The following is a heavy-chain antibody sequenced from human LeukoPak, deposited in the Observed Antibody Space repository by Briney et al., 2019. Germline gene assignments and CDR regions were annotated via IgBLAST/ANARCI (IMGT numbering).Heavy chain of an antibody. CDR3: TRDFSRGSYSAFDI. V-gene: IGHV3-30*04. CDR1: GFTFSSYA. Sequence: GGSLRLSCAASGFTFSSYAMHWVRQAPGKGLEWVAVISYDGSNKYYADSVKGRFTISRDNSKNTLYLQMNSLRAEDTAVYYCTRDFSRGSYSAFDIWGQGTMVTVSS. CDR2: ISYDGSNK. D-gene: IGHD1-26*01. J-gene: IGHJ3*02.